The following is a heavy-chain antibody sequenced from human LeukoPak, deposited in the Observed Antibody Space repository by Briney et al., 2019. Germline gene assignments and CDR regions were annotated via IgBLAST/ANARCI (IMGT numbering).Heavy chain of an antibody. CDR3: ARDQAEWSLNNWFDP. CDR2: ISSSGSLT. J-gene: IGHJ5*02. V-gene: IGHV3-11*04. CDR1: GFTFGDYA. Sequence: PGGSLRLSCTASGFTFGDYAMSWFRQAPGKGLEWVSYISSSGSLTYYADSVKGRFTISRDNAKNSVYMQMNSLRDEDTALYYCARDQAEWSLNNWFDPWGQGTLVIVSS. D-gene: IGHD3-3*01.